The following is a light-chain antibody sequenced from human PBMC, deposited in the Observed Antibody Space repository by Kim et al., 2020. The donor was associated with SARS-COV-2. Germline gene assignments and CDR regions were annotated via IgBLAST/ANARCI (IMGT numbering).Light chain of an antibody. CDR2: GAS. CDR3: QKYDRAPWT. Sequence: GDRVTITCRASQVINNYLAWYQQKPGKAPTVLIYGASTLHSGVPSRFSGSGSGTDFTLTISSLQPEDVGTYYCQKYDRAPWTFGHGTKVDIK. CDR1: QVINNY. V-gene: IGKV1-27*01. J-gene: IGKJ1*01.